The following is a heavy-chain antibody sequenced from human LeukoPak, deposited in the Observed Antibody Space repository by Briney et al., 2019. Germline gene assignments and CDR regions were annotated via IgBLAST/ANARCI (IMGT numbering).Heavy chain of an antibody. D-gene: IGHD3-22*01. CDR2: IYPGDSDT. J-gene: IGHJ4*02. V-gene: IGHV5-51*01. CDR3: ARWGFSSGYYASFFDY. CDR1: GYSFTSYL. Sequence: GESLKISCKGSGYSFTSYLIGWVRQMAGKGLEWMGIIYPGDSDTRYSPSFQGQVTISADKSISTAYLQWSSLKASDTAMYYCARWGFSSGYYASFFDYWGQGTLVTVSS.